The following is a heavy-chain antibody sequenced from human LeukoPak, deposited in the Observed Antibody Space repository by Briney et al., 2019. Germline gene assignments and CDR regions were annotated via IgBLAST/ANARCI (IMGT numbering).Heavy chain of an antibody. J-gene: IGHJ4*02. V-gene: IGHV4-34*01. CDR1: GGSFSGYY. D-gene: IGHD6-19*01. CDR3: ARDFAVAGLTHDY. CDR2: INHSGST. Sequence: SETLSLTCAVYGGSFSGYYWSWIRQPPGKGLEWIGEINHSGSTNYNPSLKSRVTISVDTSKNQFSLKLSSVTVADTAVYYCARDFAVAGLTHDYWGQGTLVTVSS.